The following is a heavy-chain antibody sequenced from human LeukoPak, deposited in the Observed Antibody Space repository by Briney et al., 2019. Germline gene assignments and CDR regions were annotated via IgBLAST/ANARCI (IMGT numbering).Heavy chain of an antibody. CDR3: ARDGVVKCGGSCYSTEYFQH. D-gene: IGHD2-15*01. J-gene: IGHJ1*01. CDR1: GGTFSSYA. V-gene: IGHV1-69*13. CDR2: IIPIFGTA. Sequence: GASVKVSCKASGGTFSSYAISWVRQAPGQGLEWMGGIIPIFGTANYAQKFQGRVTITADESTSTAYMELSSLRSEDTAVYYCARDGVVKCGGSCYSTEYFQHWGQGTLVTVSS.